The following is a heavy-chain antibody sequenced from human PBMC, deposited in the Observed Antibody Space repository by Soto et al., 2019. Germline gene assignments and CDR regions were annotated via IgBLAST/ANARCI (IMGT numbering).Heavy chain of an antibody. CDR2: IYYSGST. Sequence: SETLSLTCTVSGVSISRGGYYWSWIRQHPGKGLEWFGYIYYSGSTYYNPSLKSRVTISVDTSKNQFSLKLSSVTAADTAVYYCARGTGTVNFDSWGRGILVNVSS. CDR3: ARGTGTVNFDS. CDR1: GVSISRGGYY. D-gene: IGHD1-1*01. J-gene: IGHJ4*02. V-gene: IGHV4-31*03.